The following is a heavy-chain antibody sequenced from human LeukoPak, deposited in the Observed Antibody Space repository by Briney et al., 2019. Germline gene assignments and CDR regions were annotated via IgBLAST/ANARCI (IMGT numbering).Heavy chain of an antibody. D-gene: IGHD3-10*01. CDR2: IYYSGST. V-gene: IGHV4-30-4*01. CDR3: ARAAYGSGSYWFDP. CDR1: GGSISSGDYY. J-gene: IGHJ5*02. Sequence: SETLSLTCTVSGGSISSGDYYWSWIRQPPGKGLEWIGYIYYSGSTYYNPSLKSRVTISVDTSKNQFSLKLSSVTAADTAVYYCARAAYGSGSYWFDPWGQGTLVTVSS.